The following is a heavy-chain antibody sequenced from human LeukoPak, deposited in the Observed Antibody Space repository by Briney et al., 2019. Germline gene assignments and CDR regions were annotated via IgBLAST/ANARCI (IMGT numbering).Heavy chain of an antibody. D-gene: IGHD3-9*01. CDR2: ISGSGGST. V-gene: IGHV3-23*01. CDR1: GFTFGSYA. CDR3: AKTPDIFSFDY. Sequence: GGSLRLSCAASGFTFGSYAMSWVRQTPGKSLEWVSAISGSGGSTYYADSVKGRFTISRDNSKNTLYLQMNSLRAEDTAVYYCAKTPDIFSFDYWGQGTLVTVSS. J-gene: IGHJ4*02.